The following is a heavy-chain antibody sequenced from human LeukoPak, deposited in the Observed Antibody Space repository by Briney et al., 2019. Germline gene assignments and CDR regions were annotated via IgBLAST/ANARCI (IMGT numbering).Heavy chain of an antibody. Sequence: ASVKVSCKASGYTFTGYYMHWVRQAPGQGLEWMGWINPNSGGTNYAQKFQGRVTMTRDMSISTAYMELSRLRSDDTAVYYCARDGAVPSLLWFGDVPWGQGTLVTVSS. CDR3: ARDGAVPSLLWFGDVP. J-gene: IGHJ5*02. V-gene: IGHV1-2*02. D-gene: IGHD3-10*01. CDR2: INPNSGGT. CDR1: GYTFTGYY.